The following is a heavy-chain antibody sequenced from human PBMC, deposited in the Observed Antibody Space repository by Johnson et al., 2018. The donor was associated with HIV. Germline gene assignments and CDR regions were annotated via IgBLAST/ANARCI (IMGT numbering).Heavy chain of an antibody. CDR1: GFTFSSYG. CDR3: ARAERSSSGVDAFDI. V-gene: IGHV3-30*02. Sequence: QMQLVESGGGVVQPGGSLRLSCVASGFTFSSYGMHWVRQAPGKGLEWVAFIRYDGSNKYYADSVKGRFTISRDNSKNTLYLQMNSLRAEDTAVYYCARAERSSSGVDAFDIWGQGTMVTVSS. D-gene: IGHD6-6*01. CDR2: IRYDGSNK. J-gene: IGHJ3*02.